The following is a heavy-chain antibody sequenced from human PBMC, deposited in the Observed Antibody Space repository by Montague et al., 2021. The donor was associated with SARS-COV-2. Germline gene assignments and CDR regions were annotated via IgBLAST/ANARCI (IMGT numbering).Heavy chain of an antibody. J-gene: IGHJ5*02. CDR3: AREGLHNWFDP. CDR2: IYYRGST. V-gene: IGHV4-59*01. Sequence: SETLSLTCTVSNCSITSYYWSWVRQPPGKRLEWIGYIYYRGSTNYNPSLESRVTMSIDTSKNQFSLKLRSVTAADTAVYFCAREGLHNWFDPWGQGTLVIVSS. CDR1: NCSITSYY.